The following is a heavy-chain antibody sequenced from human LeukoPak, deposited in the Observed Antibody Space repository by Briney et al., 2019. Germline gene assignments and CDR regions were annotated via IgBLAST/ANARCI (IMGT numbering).Heavy chain of an antibody. V-gene: IGHV3-23*01. CDR3: AELGITMIGGV. D-gene: IGHD3-10*02. CDR2: ASESGVST. Sequence: GGSLRLSCEASGFTFSSYAMGWVRQAAGKGLEWVSVASESGVSTHYADSVKGRFTIYRDNAKNSLYLQMNSLRAEDTAVYYCAELGITMIGGVWGKGTTVTISS. CDR1: GFTFSSYA. J-gene: IGHJ6*04.